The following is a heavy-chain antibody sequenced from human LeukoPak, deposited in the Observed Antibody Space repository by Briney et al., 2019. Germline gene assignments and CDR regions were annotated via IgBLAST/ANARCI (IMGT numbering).Heavy chain of an antibody. CDR1: GYTFTSYD. Sequence: ASVKVSCKASGYTFTSYDINWVRQATGQGLEWMGWMNPNSGNTGYAQKFQGRVTITRNTSISTAYMELSSLRSEDTAVYYCARGSGAPYSGGYSSAFDIWGQGTMVTVSS. CDR2: MNPNSGNT. D-gene: IGHD1-26*01. V-gene: IGHV1-8*03. J-gene: IGHJ3*02. CDR3: ARGSGAPYSGGYSSAFDI.